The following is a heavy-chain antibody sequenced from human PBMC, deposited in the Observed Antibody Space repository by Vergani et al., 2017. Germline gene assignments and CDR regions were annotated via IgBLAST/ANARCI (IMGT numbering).Heavy chain of an antibody. D-gene: IGHD3-9*01. CDR2: ISSSSSYI. J-gene: IGHJ5*02. Sequence: EVQLLESGGGLVQPGGSLRLSCAASGFTFSSYSMNWVRQAPGKGLEWVSSISSSSSYIYYADSVKGRFTISRDNAKNSLYLQMNSLRAEDTAVYYCARGNYDILTGYSKYNWFDPWGQGTLVTVSS. CDR3: ARGNYDILTGYSKYNWFDP. V-gene: IGHV3-21*01. CDR1: GFTFSSYS.